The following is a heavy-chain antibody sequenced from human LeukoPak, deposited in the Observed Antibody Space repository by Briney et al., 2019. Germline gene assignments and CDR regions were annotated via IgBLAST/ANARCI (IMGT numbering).Heavy chain of an antibody. CDR3: ARDRFTMVRGGVNYFDY. J-gene: IGHJ4*02. D-gene: IGHD3-10*01. CDR2: INPNSGGT. V-gene: IGHV1-2*02. CDR1: GYTFTGYY. Sequence: ASVKASCKASGYTFTGYYMHWVRQAPGQGLEWMGWINPNSGGTNYAQKFQGRVTMTRDTSISTAYMELSRLRSDDTAVYYCARDRFTMVRGGVNYFDYWGQGTLVTVSS.